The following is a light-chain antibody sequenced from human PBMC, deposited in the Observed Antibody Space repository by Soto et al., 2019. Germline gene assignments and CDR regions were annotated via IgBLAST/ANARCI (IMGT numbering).Light chain of an antibody. V-gene: IGKV3-11*01. J-gene: IGKJ4*02. CDR2: DAS. CDR3: QHRSDWPLT. Sequence: EIVLTQSPATLSLSPGERATLSCRASQSLSSYLAWYQQRRGQAPRLLIYDASRRATGIPARLSGSGSGTDFPLSISSLEPEDFAVYYCQHRSDWPLTFGGGTKVEIK. CDR1: QSLSSY.